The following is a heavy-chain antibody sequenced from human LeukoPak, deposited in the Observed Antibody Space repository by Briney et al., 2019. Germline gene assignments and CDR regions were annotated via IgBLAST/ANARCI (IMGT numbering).Heavy chain of an antibody. CDR3: ARAAPNFWRGIDAFDI. V-gene: IGHV4-34*01. J-gene: IGHJ3*02. CDR2: INHSGST. CDR1: GGSFSGYY. D-gene: IGHD3-3*01. Sequence: PSETLSLTCAVYGGSFSGYYWSWIRQPPGKGLEWIGEINHSGSTNYNPSLKSRVTISVDTSKNQFSLKLSSVTAADTAVYYCARAAPNFWRGIDAFDIWGQGTMVTVSS.